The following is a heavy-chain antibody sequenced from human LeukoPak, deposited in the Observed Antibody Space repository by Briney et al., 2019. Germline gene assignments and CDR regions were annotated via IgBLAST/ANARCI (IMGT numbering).Heavy chain of an antibody. V-gene: IGHV3-30*01. CDR2: ISYDGSNK. J-gene: IGHJ5*02. CDR3: AREERITIFGVVPNWFDP. CDR1: GFTFSSYA. D-gene: IGHD3-3*01. Sequence: PGGSLRLSCAASGFTFSSYAMHWVRQAPGKGLEWVAVISYDGSNKYYADSVKGRFTISGDNSKNTLYLQMNSLRAEDTAVYYCAREERITIFGVVPNWFDPWGQGTLVTVSS.